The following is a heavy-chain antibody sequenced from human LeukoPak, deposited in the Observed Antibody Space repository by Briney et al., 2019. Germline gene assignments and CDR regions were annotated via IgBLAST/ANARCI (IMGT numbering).Heavy chain of an antibody. V-gene: IGHV3-30-3*01. D-gene: IGHD6-6*01. J-gene: IGHJ6*02. CDR2: ISYDGSNK. Sequence: GGSLRLSCAASGFTFSSYAMHWVRQAPGKGLEWVAVISYDGSNKYYADSGKGRFTISRDNSENTLYLQMNSLRVEDTAVFYCARDWGLAARPRGYYYGMDVWGQGTTVTVSS. CDR1: GFTFSSYA. CDR3: ARDWGLAARPRGYYYGMDV.